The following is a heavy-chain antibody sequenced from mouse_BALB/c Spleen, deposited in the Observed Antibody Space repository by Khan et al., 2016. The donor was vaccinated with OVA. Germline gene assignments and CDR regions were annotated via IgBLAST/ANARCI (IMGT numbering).Heavy chain of an antibody. V-gene: IGHV1-7*01. Sequence: QVQLKQSGAELAKPGASVKMSCKASGYTFINYWILWIKQWPGQGLEWIGYINPSTGYTEYNQNFKDKATLTADISSSTAYMQLSSLTSEDSAVYYCARRGLRWDFDYWGQGTTLTVSS. J-gene: IGHJ2*01. CDR2: INPSTGYT. CDR1: GYTFINYW. D-gene: IGHD1-1*01. CDR3: ARRGLRWDFDY.